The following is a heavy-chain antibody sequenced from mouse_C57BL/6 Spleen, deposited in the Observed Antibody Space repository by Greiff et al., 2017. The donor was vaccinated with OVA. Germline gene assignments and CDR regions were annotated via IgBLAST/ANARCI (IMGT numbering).Heavy chain of an antibody. J-gene: IGHJ3*01. Sequence: QVQLKESGAELVRPGTSVKVSCKASGYAFTNYLIEWVKQRPGQGLEWIGVINPGSGGTNYNEKFKGKATLTADKSSSTAYMQLSSLTSEDSAVYFCARLPYHYYGSSPEGFAYWGQGTLVTVSA. V-gene: IGHV1-54*01. CDR1: GYAFTNYL. CDR3: ARLPYHYYGSSPEGFAY. CDR2: INPGSGGT. D-gene: IGHD1-1*01.